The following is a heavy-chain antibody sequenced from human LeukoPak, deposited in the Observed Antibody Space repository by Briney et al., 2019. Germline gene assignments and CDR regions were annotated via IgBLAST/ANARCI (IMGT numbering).Heavy chain of an antibody. D-gene: IGHD6-13*01. J-gene: IGHJ6*02. CDR1: EFTFSSFT. CDR3: AKGIAAAGLDYYGMDV. V-gene: IGHV3-23*01. CDR2: ISGTGSST. Sequence: GGSLRLSCAASEFTFSSFTMSWVRQAPGKGLEWVSAISGTGSSTYYADSVKGRFTISRDNSKNTLYLQMNSLRTEDTAVYYCAKGIAAAGLDYYGMDVWGQGTTVTVSS.